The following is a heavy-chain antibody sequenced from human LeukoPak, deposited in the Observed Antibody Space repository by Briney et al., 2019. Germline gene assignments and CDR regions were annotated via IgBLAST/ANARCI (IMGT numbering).Heavy chain of an antibody. CDR1: GFTFSSHR. CDR2: ISSSSSYI. D-gene: IGHD5-12*01. J-gene: IGHJ5*02. Sequence: KPGGSLRLSCAASGFTFSSHRMNWVRRAPGKGLEWVSSISSSSSYIYYADSVKGRFTISRDNAKNSLYLQMNSLRAEDTAVYYCARDSSPYSGYDYNWFDPWGQGTLVTVSS. CDR3: ARDSSPYSGYDYNWFDP. V-gene: IGHV3-21*01.